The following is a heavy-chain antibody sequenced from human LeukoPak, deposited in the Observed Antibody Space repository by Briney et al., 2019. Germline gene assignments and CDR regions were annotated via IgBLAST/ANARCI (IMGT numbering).Heavy chain of an antibody. J-gene: IGHJ6*03. CDR2: ISWNSGNI. CDR3: AKDAYGGATFFYYMDV. V-gene: IGHV3-9*01. D-gene: IGHD2/OR15-2a*01. CDR1: GFTFDDYA. Sequence: PGRSLRLSCAGSGFTFDDYAMHWVRQTPGNGLEWVSGISWNSGNIAYADFVGGRFTIYRDNAKNSLSLQMNSLSDEETAVYYCAKDAYGGATFFYYMDVWGKGTTVTVSS.